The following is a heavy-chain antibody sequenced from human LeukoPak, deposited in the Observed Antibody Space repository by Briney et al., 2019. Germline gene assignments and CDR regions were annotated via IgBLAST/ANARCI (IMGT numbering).Heavy chain of an antibody. J-gene: IGHJ4*02. CDR3: AKTYYGSGNYAPNYFDY. V-gene: IGHV3-23*01. CDR2: ISGSGGST. D-gene: IGHD3-10*01. Sequence: GGSLRLSCAASGFTFSSYGMSWVRQAPGKGLEWVSAISGSGGSTYYTDSVKGRFTISRDNSKNTLYLQMNSLRAEDTAVYYCAKTYYGSGNYAPNYFDYWGQGTLVTVSS. CDR1: GFTFSSYG.